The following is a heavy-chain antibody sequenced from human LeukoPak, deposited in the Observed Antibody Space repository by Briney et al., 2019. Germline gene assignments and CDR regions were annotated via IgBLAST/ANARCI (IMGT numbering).Heavy chain of an antibody. CDR1: GGSISCGGYS. CDR2: IYHSGST. Sequence: SQTLSLTCAVSGGSISCGGYSWSWIRRPPGKCLEWIGYIYHSGSTYYNPSLKSRVTISVDRSKNQFSLKLSSVTAADTAVYYCASRGGSGSSGNWFDPWGQGTLVTVSS. CDR3: ASRGGSGSSGNWFDP. J-gene: IGHJ5*02. D-gene: IGHD3-10*01. V-gene: IGHV4-30-2*01.